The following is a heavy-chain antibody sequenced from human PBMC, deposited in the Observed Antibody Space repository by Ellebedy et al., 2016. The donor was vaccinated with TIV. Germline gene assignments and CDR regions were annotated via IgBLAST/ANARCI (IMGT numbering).Heavy chain of an antibody. Sequence: GESLKISCAASGFSFRYYGMYWVRQAPGKGLEWVTFIWYDGSDKYYADSVKGRFTISRDNSKNALYLQMNSLRAEDTAMYYCVKALYSSGGSMDVWGQGTTVTVSS. D-gene: IGHD3-10*01. V-gene: IGHV3-30*02. J-gene: IGHJ6*02. CDR2: IWYDGSDK. CDR1: GFSFRYYG. CDR3: VKALYSSGGSMDV.